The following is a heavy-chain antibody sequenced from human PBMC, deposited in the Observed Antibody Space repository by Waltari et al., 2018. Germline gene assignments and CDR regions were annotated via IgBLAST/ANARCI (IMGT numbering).Heavy chain of an antibody. CDR1: EYTFTSSY. V-gene: IGHV1-46*01. CDR2: INPSGGSK. Sequence: QVQLVQSGAEVKKPGASVKISCKTSEYTFTSSYIHWVRQAHGQGLEWMGIINPSGGSKIYAQRFQCRVTMTRDTATSTVYMELSSLRSEDTAVYYCALDTGALWMDVWGQGTTVTVSS. J-gene: IGHJ6*02. D-gene: IGHD2-21*01. CDR3: ALDTGALWMDV.